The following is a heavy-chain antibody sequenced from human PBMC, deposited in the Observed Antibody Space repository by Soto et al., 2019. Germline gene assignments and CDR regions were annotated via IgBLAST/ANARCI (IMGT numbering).Heavy chain of an antibody. V-gene: IGHV3-23*01. J-gene: IGHJ4*02. D-gene: IGHD3-22*01. CDR1: VFTLGSYA. CDR2: AGPSGSST. Sequence: PGGSLRLSCAASVFTLGSYAMSWVRLPQGKGLEWVPVAGPSGSSTFYADSVRGRFTISRDNVENTLYLKMNSLRVADTALYFWARTYYYPSTGYYRTFHYWGQATPLPVSS. CDR3: ARTYYYPSTGYYRTFHY.